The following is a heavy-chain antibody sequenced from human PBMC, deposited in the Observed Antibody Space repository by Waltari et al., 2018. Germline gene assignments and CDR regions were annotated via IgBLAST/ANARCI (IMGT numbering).Heavy chain of an antibody. D-gene: IGHD3-9*01. J-gene: IGHJ4*02. CDR2: ISYDGSNK. CDR3: AARGYFDWLHEYYFDY. V-gene: IGHV3-30*03. CDR1: GFTFSSYG. Sequence: QVQLVESGGGVVQPGRSLRLSCAASGFTFSSYGMHWVRPAPGKGLEWVAVISYDGSNKYYADSVKGRFTISRDNSKNTLYLQMNSLRAEDTAVYYCAARGYFDWLHEYYFDYWGQGTLVTVSS.